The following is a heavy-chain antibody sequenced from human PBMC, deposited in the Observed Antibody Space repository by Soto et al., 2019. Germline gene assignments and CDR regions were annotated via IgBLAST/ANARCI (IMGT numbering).Heavy chain of an antibody. J-gene: IGHJ6*02. V-gene: IGHV1-3*01. CDR1: GYTFSTHA. CDR2: INGGTGQT. CDR3: ARGKGMEENYYYYGLDI. D-gene: IGHD1-1*01. Sequence: ASVKVSCKASGYTFSTHAMHWVRQAPGQSLEWMGWINGGTGQTKHSHRFQDRVSITRDTSASTAYMELSSLRSEDTAVYYCARGKGMEENYYYYGLDIWGQVTTVTVSS.